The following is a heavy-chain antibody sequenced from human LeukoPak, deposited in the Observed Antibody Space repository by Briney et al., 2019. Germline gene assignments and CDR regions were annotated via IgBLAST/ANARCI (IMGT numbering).Heavy chain of an antibody. Sequence: PSETLSLTCTVSGGSISSGSYYWSWIRQLAGKGLEWIGRIYTSGSTNYNPSLKSRVTISVDTSKNQFSLKLSSVTAADTAVYYCARERGDGYNSEYYFDYWGQGTLVTVSS. D-gene: IGHD5-24*01. CDR3: ARERGDGYNSEYYFDY. CDR1: GGSISSGSYY. J-gene: IGHJ4*02. V-gene: IGHV4-61*02. CDR2: IYTSGST.